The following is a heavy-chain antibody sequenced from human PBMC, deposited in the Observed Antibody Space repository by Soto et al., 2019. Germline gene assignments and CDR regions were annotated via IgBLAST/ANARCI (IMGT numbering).Heavy chain of an antibody. CDR1: RGTFSSYA. J-gene: IGHJ4*02. D-gene: IGHD3-22*01. CDR2: IIPIFGTA. V-gene: IGHV1-69*13. CDR3: AGDSSGYYYVPTDY. Sequence: ASVKVSCKASRGTFSSYAISWVRQAPGQGLEWMGGIIPIFGTANYAQKFQGRVTITADESTSTAYMELSSLRSEGTAVYYCAGDSSGYYYVPTDYWGQGTLVTVSS.